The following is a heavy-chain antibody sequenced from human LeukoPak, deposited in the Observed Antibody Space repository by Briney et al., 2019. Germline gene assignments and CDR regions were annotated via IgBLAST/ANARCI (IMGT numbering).Heavy chain of an antibody. D-gene: IGHD3-16*01. CDR3: ATEIMRRDAGSPGAFDI. CDR1: GYTFTSYG. Sequence: GASVKVSCKASGYTFTSYGISWVRQAPGQGLEWMGWISAYNGNTNYAQKLQGRVTMTTDTSTSTAYMELSSLRSEDTAMYYCATEIMRRDAGSPGAFDIWGQGTIITVSS. V-gene: IGHV1-18*01. CDR2: ISAYNGNT. J-gene: IGHJ3*02.